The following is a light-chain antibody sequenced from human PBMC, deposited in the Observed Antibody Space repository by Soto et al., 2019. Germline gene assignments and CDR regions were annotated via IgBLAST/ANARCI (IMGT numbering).Light chain of an antibody. CDR2: DAS. CDR1: QNIDNK. CDR3: QQFHYWWT. J-gene: IGKJ1*01. Sequence: EIVMTQSPATLSVSPGERATLSCRASQNIDNKLVWYQQKPGQVPRLLIYDASTRATGIPARFSGSGPGTEFTLTISSLQSEDFAFYYCQQFHYWWTFGQGTKVDIK. V-gene: IGKV3-15*01.